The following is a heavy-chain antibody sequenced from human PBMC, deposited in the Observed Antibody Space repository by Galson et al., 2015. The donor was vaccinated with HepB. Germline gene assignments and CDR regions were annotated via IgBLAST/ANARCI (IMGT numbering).Heavy chain of an antibody. Sequence: SLRLSCAASGFTFSSYGMHWVRQAPGKGLEWVAVISYDGSNKYYADSVKGRFTISRDNSKNTLYLQMNSLRAEDTAVYYCAKDRGVNWNDATDYRGQRTLVTVSS. CDR3: AKDRGVNWNDATDY. CDR2: ISYDGSNK. D-gene: IGHD1-20*01. J-gene: IGHJ4*02. V-gene: IGHV3-30*18. CDR1: GFTFSSYG.